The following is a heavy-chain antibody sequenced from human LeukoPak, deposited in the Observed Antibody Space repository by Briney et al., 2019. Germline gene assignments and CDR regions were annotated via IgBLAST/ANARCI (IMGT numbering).Heavy chain of an antibody. V-gene: IGHV3-23*01. Sequence: GGSLRLSCATSGFTFSRYAMHWVRQAPGKGLEWVSAISGSGGSTYYADSVKGRFTISRDNSKNTLYLQMNSLRAEDTAVYYCAKPITQSSTTFDYWGQGTLVTVSS. CDR3: AKPITQSSTTFDY. CDR1: GFTFSRYA. J-gene: IGHJ4*02. CDR2: ISGSGGST. D-gene: IGHD5-24*01.